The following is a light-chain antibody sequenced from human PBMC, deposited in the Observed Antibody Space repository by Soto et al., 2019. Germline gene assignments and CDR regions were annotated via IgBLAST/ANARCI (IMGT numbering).Light chain of an antibody. CDR3: QQRSTWSCT. Sequence: EILVTQSPSPLSLSPGERATLSCRASQSVSSCLAWYQQKPGKAPRLLIYDASNRATGIPARFSGSGSGTDFTLTISSREPEDFAVYYCQQRSTWSCTFGQGTKVDIQ. V-gene: IGKV3-11*01. J-gene: IGKJ1*01. CDR1: QSVSSC. CDR2: DAS.